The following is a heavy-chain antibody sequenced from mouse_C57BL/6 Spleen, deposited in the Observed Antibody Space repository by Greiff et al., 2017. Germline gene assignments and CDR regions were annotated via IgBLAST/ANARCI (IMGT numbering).Heavy chain of an antibody. V-gene: IGHV1-59*01. D-gene: IGHD1-1*01. Sequence: VQLQQPGAELVRPGTSVKLSCKASGYTFTSYWMHWVKQRPGQGLEWIGVIDPSDSYTNYNQKFKGKATLTVDTSSSTAYMQLSSLTSEDSAVYYCAREDYGSSYGYAMDYWGQGTSVTVSS. CDR2: IDPSDSYT. J-gene: IGHJ4*01. CDR3: AREDYGSSYGYAMDY. CDR1: GYTFTSYW.